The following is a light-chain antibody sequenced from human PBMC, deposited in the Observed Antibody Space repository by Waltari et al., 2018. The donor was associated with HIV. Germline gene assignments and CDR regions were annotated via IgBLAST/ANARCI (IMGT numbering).Light chain of an antibody. J-gene: IGLJ3*02. Sequence: QSVLTQPPSASATPGQRVSIPCSGISPHIGRSHVNWYQQLPGTAPKLLIYTDNPRPSGVPDRFSGSKSDTSASLAISGLQSEDEADYYCSTWDDGLDGPVFGGGTKLTVL. CDR2: TDN. CDR3: STWDDGLDGPV. V-gene: IGLV1-44*01. CDR1: SPHIGRSH.